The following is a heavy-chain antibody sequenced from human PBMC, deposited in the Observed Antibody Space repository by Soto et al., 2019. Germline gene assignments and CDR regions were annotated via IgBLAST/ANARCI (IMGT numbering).Heavy chain of an antibody. CDR3: AIMGDITMVRGVPRGYYGIDV. CDR2: ISAYNGNT. Sequence: ASVKVSCKASGYTFTSYGISWVRQAPGQGLEWMGWISAYNGNTNYAQKLQGRVTMTTDTSTSTAYMELRSLRSDDTAVYYCAIMGDITMVRGVPRGYYGIDVWGQGTTVTVSS. CDR1: GYTFTSYG. D-gene: IGHD3-10*01. J-gene: IGHJ6*02. V-gene: IGHV1-18*04.